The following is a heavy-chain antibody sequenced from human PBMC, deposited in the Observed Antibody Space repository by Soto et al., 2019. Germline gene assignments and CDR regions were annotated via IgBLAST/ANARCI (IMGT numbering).Heavy chain of an antibody. CDR2: IIPIFGTA. D-gene: IGHD3-3*01. Sequence: AVTVSCKASGGTFSSYAISWVRQAPGQGLEWMGGIIPIFGTANYAQKFQGRVTITADESTRTAYMELSSLRSEDTAVYYCASYDFWSGYREPKTYYFDYWGQGTLVTVYS. CDR3: ASYDFWSGYREPKTYYFDY. V-gene: IGHV1-69*13. CDR1: GGTFSSYA. J-gene: IGHJ4*02.